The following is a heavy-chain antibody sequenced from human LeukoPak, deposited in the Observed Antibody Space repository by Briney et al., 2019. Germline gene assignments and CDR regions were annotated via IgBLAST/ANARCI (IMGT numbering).Heavy chain of an antibody. CDR3: AKGSGYSHVYRGDY. D-gene: IGHD5-18*01. V-gene: IGHV3-23*01. CDR2: ISGSGGST. J-gene: IGHJ4*02. Sequence: GGSLRLSCTASGFTFSSYAMSWIRQAPGKGLEWVSAISGSGGSTYYADSVKGRFTISRDKSKNTLYLQMNSLRAEDTAVYYCAKGSGYSHVYRGDYWGQGTLVTVSS. CDR1: GFTFSSYA.